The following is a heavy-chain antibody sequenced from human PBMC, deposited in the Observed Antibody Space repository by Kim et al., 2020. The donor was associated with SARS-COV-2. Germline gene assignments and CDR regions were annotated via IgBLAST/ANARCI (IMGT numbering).Heavy chain of an antibody. CDR2: INPNSGGT. V-gene: IGHV1-2*02. Sequence: ASVKVSCKASGYTFTGYYMHWVRQAPGQGLEWMGWINPNSGGTNYAQKFQGRVTMTRDTSISTAYMELSRLRSDDTAVYYCARPGGRWLLDLAGNLSWGQGTLVTVSS. CDR1: GYTFTGYY. CDR3: ARPGGRWLLDLAGNLS. D-gene: IGHD2-15*01. J-gene: IGHJ4*02.